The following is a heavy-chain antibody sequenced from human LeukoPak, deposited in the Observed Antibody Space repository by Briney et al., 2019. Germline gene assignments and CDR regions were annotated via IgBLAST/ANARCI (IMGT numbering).Heavy chain of an antibody. J-gene: IGHJ4*02. V-gene: IGHV3-23*01. D-gene: IGHD2-15*01. CDR3: ATFKGYCSGGSCYSAEHFDY. Sequence: GGSLRLSCAASGFTFSSYAMSWVRQAPGKGLEWVSAISGSGGSTYYADSVKGRFTISRDNSKNTLYLQMNSLRAEGTAVYYCATFKGYCSGGSCYSAEHFDYWGQGTLVTVSS. CDR2: ISGSGGST. CDR1: GFTFSSYA.